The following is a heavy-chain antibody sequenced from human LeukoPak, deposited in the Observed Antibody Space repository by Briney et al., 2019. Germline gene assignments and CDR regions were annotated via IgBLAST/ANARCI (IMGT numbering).Heavy chain of an antibody. Sequence: ASVKASCKASGYTFTGYYMHWVRQAPGQGLEWMGWINPNSGGTNYAQKFQGRVTMTRDTSISTAYMELSRLRSDDTAVYYCARNGYSSSYYFDYWGQGTLVTVSS. CDR3: ARNGYSSSYYFDY. D-gene: IGHD6-6*01. CDR2: INPNSGGT. V-gene: IGHV1-2*02. J-gene: IGHJ4*02. CDR1: GYTFTGYY.